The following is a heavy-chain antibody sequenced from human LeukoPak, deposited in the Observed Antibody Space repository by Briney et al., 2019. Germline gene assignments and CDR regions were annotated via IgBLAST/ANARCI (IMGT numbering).Heavy chain of an antibody. CDR3: ARENSGSYREFDY. CDR1: GGSISSYY. V-gene: IGHV4-4*07. Sequence: SETLSLTRTVSGGSISSYYWSWIRQPAGKGLEWIGRIYTSGSTNYNASLKSRVSMSVDTSKNQFSLKLSPVTAADTAVFYCARENSGSYREFDYWGQGTLVTVSS. CDR2: IYTSGST. D-gene: IGHD1-26*01. J-gene: IGHJ4*02.